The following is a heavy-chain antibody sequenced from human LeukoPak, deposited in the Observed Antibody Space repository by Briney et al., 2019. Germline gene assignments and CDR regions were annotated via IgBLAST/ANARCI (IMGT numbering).Heavy chain of an antibody. J-gene: IGHJ6*02. CDR2: IIPIFGTA. CDR3: ARVQNLVGATFRYYYYYGMDV. D-gene: IGHD1-26*01. V-gene: IGHV1-69*13. CDR1: GGTFSSYA. Sequence: SVKVSCKASGGTFSSYAISWVRQAPGQGLEWMGGIIPIFGTANYAQKFQGRVTITADESTSTAYMELSSLRSDDTAVYYCARVQNLVGATFRYYYYYGMDVWGQGTTATVSS.